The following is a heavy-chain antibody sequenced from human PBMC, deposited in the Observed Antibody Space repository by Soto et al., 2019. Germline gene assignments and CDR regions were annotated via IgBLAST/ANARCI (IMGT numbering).Heavy chain of an antibody. Sequence: SETLSLTCAVYGGSFSGYYWSWIRQPPGKGLEWIGEINHSGSTNYNPSLKSRVTISVDTSKNQFSLKLSSVTAADTAVYYCAVVPAANVNSFDYWGQGTLVTVSS. D-gene: IGHD2-2*01. CDR3: AVVPAANVNSFDY. J-gene: IGHJ4*02. CDR2: INHSGST. V-gene: IGHV4-34*01. CDR1: GGSFSGYY.